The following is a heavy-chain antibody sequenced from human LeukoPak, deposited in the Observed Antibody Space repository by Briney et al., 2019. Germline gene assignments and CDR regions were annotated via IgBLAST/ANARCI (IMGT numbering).Heavy chain of an antibody. D-gene: IGHD3-22*01. Sequence: GESLKISCMGSGYSFTSYWIGWVRQMPGKGLEWMGIIYPGDSGTRYSPSFQGQVTISADKSISTAYLQWSSLKASDTAMYYCARLKGYYDSSGYYGAVGAFDIWGQGTMVTVSS. CDR2: IYPGDSGT. V-gene: IGHV5-51*01. J-gene: IGHJ3*02. CDR3: ARLKGYYDSSGYYGAVGAFDI. CDR1: GYSFTSYW.